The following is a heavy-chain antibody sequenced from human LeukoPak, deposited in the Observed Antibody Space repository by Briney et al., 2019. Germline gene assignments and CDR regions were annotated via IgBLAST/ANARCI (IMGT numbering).Heavy chain of an antibody. D-gene: IGHD3-22*01. CDR3: AKSLGYDSSGPPYD. CDR1: GFPFSICG. CDR2: IRFDGSNK. J-gene: IGHJ4*02. V-gene: IGHV3-30*02. Sequence: PGGSLRLSCAASGFPFSICGMHWVRQAPGKGLEWVAFIRFDGSNKYYADSVKGRFTISRDNSQHMLYLEMNSLTAEDTAVYYCAKSLGYDSSGPPYDWGQGTLVTVSS.